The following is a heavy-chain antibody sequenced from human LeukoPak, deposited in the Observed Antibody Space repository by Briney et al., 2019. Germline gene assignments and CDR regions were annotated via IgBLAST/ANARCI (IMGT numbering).Heavy chain of an antibody. Sequence: ESGPVLVKPTETLTLTCTVSGFSLSNARMGVSWIRQPPGKALEWLAHIFSNDEKYYHSSLKSRLTISKDTYKSKVVLTMTNMDPVDTATYYCARIREDYDILTGYSSGDFDYWGQGTLVTVSS. D-gene: IGHD3-9*01. J-gene: IGHJ4*02. CDR2: IFSNDEK. CDR1: GFSLSNARMG. CDR3: ARIREDYDILTGYSSGDFDY. V-gene: IGHV2-26*01.